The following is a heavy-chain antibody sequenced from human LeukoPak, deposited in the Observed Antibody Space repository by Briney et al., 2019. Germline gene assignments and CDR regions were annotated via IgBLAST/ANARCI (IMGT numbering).Heavy chain of an antibody. Sequence: GGSLRLSCAASGFIFNTFWMNWVRLTPGKGLEWVAKINQDGSDMYYVDSVKGRFFVARDNARNLVYLQMNSLRVDDTAVYYCARDFPGIGRGTFDFWGQGTIIIVSS. V-gene: IGHV3-7*03. CDR3: ARDFPGIGRGTFDF. CDR1: GFIFNTFW. CDR2: INQDGSDM. J-gene: IGHJ3*01. D-gene: IGHD3-10*01.